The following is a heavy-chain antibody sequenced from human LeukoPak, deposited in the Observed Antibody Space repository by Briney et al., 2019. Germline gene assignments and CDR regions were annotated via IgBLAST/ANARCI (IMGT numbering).Heavy chain of an antibody. CDR2: INPGGGST. J-gene: IGHJ4*02. CDR3: ARRALYYYDSSGYYFDY. CDR1: GYSFTSYY. V-gene: IGHV1-46*01. D-gene: IGHD3-22*01. Sequence: ASVKVSCKASGYSFTSYYMHWVRQAPGQGLEWMGIINPGGGSTSYAQKFQGRVTMTRDTSTSIVYMDLSSLRSEDTAAYYCARRALYYYDSSGYYFDYWGQGTLVTVSS.